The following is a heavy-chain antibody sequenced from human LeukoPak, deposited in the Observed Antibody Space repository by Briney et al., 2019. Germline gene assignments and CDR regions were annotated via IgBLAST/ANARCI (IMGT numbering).Heavy chain of an antibody. CDR1: GFTFDDYG. D-gene: IGHD6-19*01. J-gene: IGHJ5*02. Sequence: GGSLRLSCAASGFTFDDYGMSWVRQAPGKGLEWVSGINWNGGSTGYADSVKGRFTISRDNAKNSLYLQMNSLRAEDTALYYCARDLVAVAGTLRFDPWGQGTLVTVSS. CDR3: ARDLVAVAGTLRFDP. CDR2: INWNGGST. V-gene: IGHV3-20*04.